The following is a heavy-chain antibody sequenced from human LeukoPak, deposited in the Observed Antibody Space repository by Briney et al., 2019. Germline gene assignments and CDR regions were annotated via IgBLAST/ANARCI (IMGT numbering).Heavy chain of an antibody. J-gene: IGHJ6*03. V-gene: IGHV4-34*01. CDR2: INHSGST. D-gene: IGHD3-3*01. CDR1: GGSFSGYY. Sequence: SETLSLTCAVYGGSFSGYYWSWIRQPLGKGLEWIGEINHSGSTNYNPSLKSRVTISVDTSKNQFSLKLSSVTATDTAVYYCARGFGVLYYYYYYMDVWGKETTVTVSS. CDR3: ARGFGVLYYYYYYMDV.